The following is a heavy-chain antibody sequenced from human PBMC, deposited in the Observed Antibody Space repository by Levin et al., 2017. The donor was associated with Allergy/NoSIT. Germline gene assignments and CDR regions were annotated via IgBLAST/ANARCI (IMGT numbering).Heavy chain of an antibody. V-gene: IGHV3-23*01. CDR2: ISGNAGNT. CDR3: AKSLVDTATKLDY. Sequence: GESLKISCAASGFPFSSYAMSWVRQAPGKGLEWVSGISGNAGNTYYADSVKGRFTISRDNSQNTLYLQMKSLRAEDTALYYCAKSLVDTATKLDYWGQGTLVTVSS. D-gene: IGHD5-18*01. CDR1: GFPFSSYA. J-gene: IGHJ4*02.